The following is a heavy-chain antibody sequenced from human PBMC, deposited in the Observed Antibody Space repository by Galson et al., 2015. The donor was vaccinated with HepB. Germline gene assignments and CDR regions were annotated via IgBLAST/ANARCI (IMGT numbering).Heavy chain of an antibody. J-gene: IGHJ4*02. CDR2: ISYDGSNK. D-gene: IGHD6-13*01. CDR1: GFTFSSYA. V-gene: IGHV3-30*09. CDR3: ARDFGSWYYFDY. Sequence: SLRLSCAASGFTFSSYAMHWVRQAPGKGLEWVAVISYDGSNKYYADSVKGRFAISRDNSKNTLYLQMNSLRAEDTAVYYCARDFGSWYYFDYWGQGTLVTVSS.